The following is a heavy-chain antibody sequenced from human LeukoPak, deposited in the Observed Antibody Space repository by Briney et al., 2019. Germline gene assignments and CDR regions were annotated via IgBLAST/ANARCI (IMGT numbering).Heavy chain of an antibody. CDR2: VSYDESEK. CDR3: ASGRNYYDSSVYDFDY. D-gene: IGHD3-22*01. CDR1: GFTFSNYG. J-gene: IGHJ4*02. V-gene: IGHV3-30*03. Sequence: GGSLRLSCAASGFTFSNYGIHWVRQAPGKGLEWVAGVSYDESEKFYAASVRGRFTISRDNSKNAVWLQMNSLRAEDTAVYYCASGRNYYDSSVYDFDYWGQGTLVTVSS.